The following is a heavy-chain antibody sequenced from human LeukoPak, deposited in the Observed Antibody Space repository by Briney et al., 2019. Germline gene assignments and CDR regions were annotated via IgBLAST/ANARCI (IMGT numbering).Heavy chain of an antibody. CDR3: ARERWHCRANCDSVYYSGLDV. V-gene: IGHV1-3*01. CDR1: GCIFTNYA. Sequence: GASVKVSCKASGCIFTNYAFHWLRQAPGHRLEWLGWINAGNDDTRYSQKFQDRVTITRDTSASAAYMELSSLAPDDTSVYYCARERWHCRANCDSVYYSGLDVWGQGTTVTVSS. J-gene: IGHJ6*02. CDR2: INAGNDDT. D-gene: IGHD2-21*01.